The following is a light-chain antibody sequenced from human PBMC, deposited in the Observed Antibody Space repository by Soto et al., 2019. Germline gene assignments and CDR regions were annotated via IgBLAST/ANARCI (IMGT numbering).Light chain of an antibody. CDR1: SSDVGSYNR. J-gene: IGLJ3*02. Sequence: QSVLTQPPSVSGSPGHSVTISCTGTSSDVGSYNRVSWYQQPPGTAPKLMIYEVSNRPSGVPDRFSGYQSGNTASLTISGLQAEEEADYYCSVYTSSSTWVFGGGTKLTVL. CDR2: EVS. CDR3: SVYTSSSTWV. V-gene: IGLV2-18*01.